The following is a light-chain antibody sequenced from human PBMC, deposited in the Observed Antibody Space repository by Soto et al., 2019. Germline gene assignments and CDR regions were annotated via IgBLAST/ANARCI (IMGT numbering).Light chain of an antibody. CDR3: QVWDDNSDHHV. CDR2: DDS. CDR1: NIGGKS. Sequence: SYELTQTSPESVAPGQTARSSCGGNNIGGKSVHWYQQKPGQAPVVVVYDDSDRPSGIPERFSGSNSGNTATLTISRVEAGDEADYHCQVWDDNSDHHVFGTGTKVTVL. J-gene: IGLJ1*01. V-gene: IGLV3-21*02.